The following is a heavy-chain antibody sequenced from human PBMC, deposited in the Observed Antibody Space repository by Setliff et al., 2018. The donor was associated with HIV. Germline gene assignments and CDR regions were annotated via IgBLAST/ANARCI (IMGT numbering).Heavy chain of an antibody. CDR3: ARAYNVYDYRFDSSGYDY. CDR1: GFIFSSYW. J-gene: IGHJ4*02. V-gene: IGHV3-7*03. Sequence: GGSLRLSCTASGFIFSSYWMSWVRQAPGKGLEWVANIRQDGSEQFYVDSVKGRFTISRDNARTSLYLEMSSLRVEDTAVYYCARAYNVYDYRFDSSGYDYWGQGTLVTVSS. D-gene: IGHD3-22*01. CDR2: IRQDGSEQ.